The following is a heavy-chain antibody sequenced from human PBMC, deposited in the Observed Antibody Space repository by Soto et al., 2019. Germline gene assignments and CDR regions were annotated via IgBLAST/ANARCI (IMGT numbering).Heavy chain of an antibody. CDR1: GGSISSYY. Sequence: ETLSLTCTVSGGSISSYYWSWIRQPAGKGLEWMGRIDPSDSYTNYSPSFQGHVTISADKSISTAYLQWSSLKASDTAMYYCARREAAAGTGYYYYGMDVWGQGTTVTVSS. V-gene: IGHV5-10-1*01. CDR3: ARREAAAGTGYYYYGMDV. J-gene: IGHJ6*02. CDR2: IDPSDSYT. D-gene: IGHD6-13*01.